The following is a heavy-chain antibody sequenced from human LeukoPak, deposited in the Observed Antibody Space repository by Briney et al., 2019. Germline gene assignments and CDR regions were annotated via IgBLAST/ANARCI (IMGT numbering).Heavy chain of an antibody. V-gene: IGHV4-59*08. CDR1: GGSISSYY. CDR2: IYYSGST. Sequence: SETLSLTCTVSGGSISSYYWSWIRQPPGKGLEWIGYIYYSGSTNYNPSLKSRVTISVDTSKNQFSLKLSSVTAADTAVYYCARLTYDSSGYYPYYFDYWGQGTLVTVSS. J-gene: IGHJ4*02. CDR3: ARLTYDSSGYYPYYFDY. D-gene: IGHD3-22*01.